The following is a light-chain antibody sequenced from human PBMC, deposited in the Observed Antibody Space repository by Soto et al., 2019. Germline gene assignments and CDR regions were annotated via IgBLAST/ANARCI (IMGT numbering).Light chain of an antibody. J-gene: IGKJ2*02. V-gene: IGKV3-20*01. CDR1: QSVSSSY. CDR2: GAS. CDR3: QQYGSPGT. Sequence: EIVLTQSPGTLSLSPGERATLSCRASQSVSSSYLAWYQQKPGQAPRLLIYGASSRATGIPDRFSGSGSGTDFTLTISRLEPEDFAVYYCQQYGSPGTFGPGTKLEIK.